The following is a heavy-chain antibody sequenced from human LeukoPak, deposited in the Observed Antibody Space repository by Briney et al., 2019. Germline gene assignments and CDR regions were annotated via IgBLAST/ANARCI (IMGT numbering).Heavy chain of an antibody. CDR3: ARHSGGYSYDI. J-gene: IGHJ1*01. CDR1: GGSIRSYY. V-gene: IGHV4-59*08. CDR2: LSYSGST. Sequence: PSETLSLTCTVSGGSIRSYYWSWIRQPPGKGLEWIGYLSYSGSTSYNPSLKSRVTLSLDTSKNQFSLKLSSVTAADTAVYYCARHSGGYSYDIWGQGTLVTVSS. D-gene: IGHD5-18*01.